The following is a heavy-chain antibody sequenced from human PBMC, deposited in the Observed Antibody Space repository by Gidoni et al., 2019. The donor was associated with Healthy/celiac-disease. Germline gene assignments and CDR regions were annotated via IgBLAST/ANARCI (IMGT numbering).Heavy chain of an antibody. CDR1: GFTFSSYG. CDR2: ISYDGSNK. CDR3: AKDHRPYGDYGLFPTVDY. V-gene: IGHV3-30*18. D-gene: IGHD4-17*01. J-gene: IGHJ4*02. Sequence: QVQLVESGGGVVQPGRSLRLSCAASGFTFSSYGMHWVRQAPGTGLEWVAVISYDGSNKYYADSVKGRFTISRDNSKNTLYLQMNSLRAEDTAVYYCAKDHRPYGDYGLFPTVDYWGQGTLVTVSS.